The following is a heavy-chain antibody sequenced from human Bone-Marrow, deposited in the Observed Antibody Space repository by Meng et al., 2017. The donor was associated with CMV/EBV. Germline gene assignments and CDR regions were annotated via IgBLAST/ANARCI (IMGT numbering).Heavy chain of an antibody. CDR3: ARGLEPRFTYFDP. D-gene: IGHD1-1*01. J-gene: IGHJ5*02. Sequence: KASGGAFSSYTITWVRQAPGQGREWMGRIIPMLDMTDYARKFQGRVTITADKSTSTAYMELSSLRFEDTAVYYCARGLEPRFTYFDPWGQGTLVTVSS. V-gene: IGHV1-69*02. CDR2: IIPMLDMT. CDR1: GGAFSSYT.